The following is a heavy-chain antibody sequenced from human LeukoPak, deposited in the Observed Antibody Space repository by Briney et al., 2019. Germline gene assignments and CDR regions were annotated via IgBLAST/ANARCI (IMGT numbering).Heavy chain of an antibody. CDR2: INHSGST. CDR3: ASYSSSWATRHFDY. CDR1: GGSFSGYY. J-gene: IGHJ4*02. Sequence: SETLSLTCAVYGGSFSGYYWSWLRQPPGKGLEGIGEINHSGSTNYNPSLKRRVTISVDTSKNQLSLTMSSVIAADTAVYYCASYSSSWATRHFDYWGQGTLVTVSS. D-gene: IGHD6-13*01. V-gene: IGHV4-34*01.